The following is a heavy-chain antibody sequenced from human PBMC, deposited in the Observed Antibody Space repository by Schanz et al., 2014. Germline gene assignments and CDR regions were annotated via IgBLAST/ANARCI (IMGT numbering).Heavy chain of an antibody. J-gene: IGHJ4*02. V-gene: IGHV3-9*01. CDR3: VRDTDYHFDY. CDR2: ISWNSGNI. CDR1: GFTFDDHA. Sequence: EVQLVESGGGLVQPGGSLRLSCAASGFTFDDHAMHWVRQVPGKGLEWVSGISWNSGNIAYADSVKGRFTISRDNAKNTLYLQMNSLRAEDTAVYYCVRDTDYHFDYWGQGTLVTVSS. D-gene: IGHD4-17*01.